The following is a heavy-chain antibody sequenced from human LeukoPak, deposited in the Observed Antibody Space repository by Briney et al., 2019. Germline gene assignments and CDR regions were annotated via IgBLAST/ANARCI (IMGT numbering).Heavy chain of an antibody. J-gene: IGHJ6*02. CDR1: GFTFSSYG. Sequence: GGSLRLSCAASGFTFSSYGMHWVRQAPGKGLEWVAVIWYDGSNKYYVDSVKGRFTISRDNSKNTLYLQMNSLRAEDTAVYYCARDEYSSLTLMDVWGQGTTATVSS. CDR3: ARDEYSSLTLMDV. D-gene: IGHD6-6*01. V-gene: IGHV3-33*01. CDR2: IWYDGSNK.